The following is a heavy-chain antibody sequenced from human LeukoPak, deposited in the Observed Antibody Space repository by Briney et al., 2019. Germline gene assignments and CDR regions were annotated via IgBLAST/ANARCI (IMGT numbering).Heavy chain of an antibody. J-gene: IGHJ4*02. V-gene: IGHV3-30*04. CDR1: GFTFSSYV. CDR2: ISYDGSNK. CDR3: AKDLRYCGGDCPIDY. Sequence: GGSLRLSCAASGFTFSSYVMHWVRQAPGKGLEWVAVISYDGSNKYYADSVKGRFTISRDNSKNTLYLQMNSLRAEDTAVYYCAKDLRYCGGDCPIDYWGQGTLVTVSS. D-gene: IGHD2-21*02.